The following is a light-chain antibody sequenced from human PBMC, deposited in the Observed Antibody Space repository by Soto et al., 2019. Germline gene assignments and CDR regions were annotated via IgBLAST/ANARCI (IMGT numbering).Light chain of an antibody. Sequence: DIQMTQSPSSLSASVGARVTISCQASQDIGDSLNWYQQKEGRTPKLLIYDSLHLEPGVPSRFSGSRSGTRFSLTNSSMQPEDVAQYFCQQDGSRPITFGQGTQL. CDR1: QDIGDS. V-gene: IGKV1-33*01. J-gene: IGKJ5*01. CDR3: QQDGSRPIT. CDR2: DSL.